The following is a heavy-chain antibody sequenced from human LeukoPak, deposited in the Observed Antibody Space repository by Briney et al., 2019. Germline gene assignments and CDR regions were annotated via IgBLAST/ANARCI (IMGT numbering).Heavy chain of an antibody. V-gene: IGHV1-18*01. CDR2: ISAYNGNT. Sequence: GASVKVSCKASGYTFTSYGISWVRQAPGQGPEWMGWISAYNGNTNYAQKLQGRVTMTTDTSTSTAYTELRSLRSDDTAVYYCARLYSYGYGVFDYWGQGTLVTVSS. D-gene: IGHD5-18*01. CDR3: ARLYSYGYGVFDY. J-gene: IGHJ4*02. CDR1: GYTFTSYG.